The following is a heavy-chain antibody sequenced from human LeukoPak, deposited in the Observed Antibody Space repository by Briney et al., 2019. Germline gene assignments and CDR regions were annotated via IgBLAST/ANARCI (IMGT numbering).Heavy chain of an antibody. CDR1: GGSLSGYY. V-gene: IGHV4-34*01. Sequence: SETLSLTCAVYGGSLSGYYWTWVRQPPGKGLEWIGEISHSGGANYSPSLKSRVTMSLDTSKNQFSLRLTSVTAADTAVYYCARLTWDLPPGGLYYNYYIDVWDKGATVTVSS. J-gene: IGHJ6*03. CDR2: ISHSGGA. CDR3: ARLTWDLPPGGLYYNYYIDV. D-gene: IGHD1-26*01.